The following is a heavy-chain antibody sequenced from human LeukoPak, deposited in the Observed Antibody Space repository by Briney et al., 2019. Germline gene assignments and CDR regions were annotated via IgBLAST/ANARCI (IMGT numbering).Heavy chain of an antibody. Sequence: GGSLRLSCAASGFTFSNYAMNWVRQAPGKGLEWVSVISGTGGSTHYADSVKGRFTMSRGNSKNTVYLQMNSLRAEDTALYYCAKDSGYCSGYTCPPVYWGQGTLVTVSS. CDR3: AKDSGYCSGYTCPPVY. CDR2: ISGTGGST. J-gene: IGHJ4*02. D-gene: IGHD2-15*01. CDR1: GFTFSNYA. V-gene: IGHV3-23*01.